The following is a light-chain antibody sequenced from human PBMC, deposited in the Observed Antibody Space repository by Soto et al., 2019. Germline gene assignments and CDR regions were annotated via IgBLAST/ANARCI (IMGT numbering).Light chain of an antibody. J-gene: IGLJ3*02. Sequence: QSVLTQPPSVSGAPGERVTISCTGSSSDIGAGYRVRWYQQVPGTAPKLLIYDNTNRPSGVSVRFSGSKSGTSASLAISGLQAEDEADYYCSSYAGSSTWVFGGGTQLTVL. CDR2: DNT. V-gene: IGLV1-40*01. CDR1: SSDIGAGYR. CDR3: SSYAGSSTWV.